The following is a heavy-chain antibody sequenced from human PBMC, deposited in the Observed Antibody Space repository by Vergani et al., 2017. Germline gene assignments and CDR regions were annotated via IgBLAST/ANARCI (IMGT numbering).Heavy chain of an antibody. D-gene: IGHD6-13*01. Sequence: QVQLQESGPGLVKPPGTLSLTCTVSGGSISNNNWWSWVRQPPGKGLEWIGEVYHSGSTNYNPSLKSRVTISVDKSKNQFSLQLSSVTAADTAVYYCARDPLYSTTWPFLLLDMDVWGQGTTVTVSS. CDR2: VYHSGST. CDR3: ARDPLYSTTWPFLLLDMDV. CDR1: GGSISNNNW. J-gene: IGHJ6*02. V-gene: IGHV4-4*03.